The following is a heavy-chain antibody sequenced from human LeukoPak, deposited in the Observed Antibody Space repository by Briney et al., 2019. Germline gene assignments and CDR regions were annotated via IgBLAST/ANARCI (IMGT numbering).Heavy chain of an antibody. D-gene: IGHD3-22*01. V-gene: IGHV4-59*08. CDR1: GGSISSYY. CDR2: IYYSGST. Sequence: SETLSLICTVSGGSISSYYWSWIRQPPGKGLEWMGYIYYSGSTNYHPSLKSRVSITVDTSKNQFSLKLSSVTAADTAVYYCARGTTHYYDSSGYSAHKYYFDYWGQGTLVTVSS. CDR3: ARGTTHYYDSSGYSAHKYYFDY. J-gene: IGHJ4*02.